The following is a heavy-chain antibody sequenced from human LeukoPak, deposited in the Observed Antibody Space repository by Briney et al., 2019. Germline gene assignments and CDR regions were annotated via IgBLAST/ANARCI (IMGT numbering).Heavy chain of an antibody. Sequence: PGGSLRLSCAASGFTVSGNYMSWVRQAPGKGLEWVSVIYSGGSTYYADSVKGRFTISRDNSKNTLYLQMNSLKTEDTAVYYCTHIAAAGPIDYWGQGTLVTVSS. D-gene: IGHD6-13*01. CDR2: IYSGGST. CDR1: GFTVSGNY. V-gene: IGHV3-53*01. J-gene: IGHJ4*02. CDR3: THIAAAGPIDY.